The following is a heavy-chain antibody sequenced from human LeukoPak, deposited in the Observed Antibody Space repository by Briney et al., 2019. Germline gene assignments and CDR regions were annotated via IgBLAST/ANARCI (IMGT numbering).Heavy chain of an antibody. D-gene: IGHD2-15*01. J-gene: IGHJ4*02. CDR3: ARDWLYCSGGGCYSRFYFDY. V-gene: IGHV4-39*07. CDR2: IYYSENT. Sequence: SETLSLTCTVSGGSIGSTNYYWGWIRQPPGKGLEWIGSIYYSENTYYNPSLKSRVTMSVDTSKNQFSLQLNSVTAADTAVYYCARDWLYCSGGGCYSRFYFDYWGQGTLVTVSS. CDR1: GGSIGSTNYY.